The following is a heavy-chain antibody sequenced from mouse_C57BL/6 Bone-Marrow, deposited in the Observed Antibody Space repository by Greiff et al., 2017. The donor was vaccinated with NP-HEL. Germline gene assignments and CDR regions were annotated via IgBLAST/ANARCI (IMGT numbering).Heavy chain of an antibody. CDR3: ARAAYGNYPYAMDY. V-gene: IGHV5-16*01. J-gene: IGHJ4*01. D-gene: IGHD2-1*01. Sequence: EVQLVESEGGLVQPGSSMKLSCTASGFTFSDYYMAWVRQVPEKGLEWVANINYDGSSTYYLDSLKSRFIISRDNAKNILYLQMSSLKSEDTATYYCARAAYGNYPYAMDYWGQGTSVTVSS. CDR1: GFTFSDYY. CDR2: INYDGSST.